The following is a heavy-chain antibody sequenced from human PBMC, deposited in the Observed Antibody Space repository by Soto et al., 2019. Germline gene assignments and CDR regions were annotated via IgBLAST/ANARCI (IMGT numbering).Heavy chain of an antibody. CDR1: GFTFSSYG. J-gene: IGHJ4*02. V-gene: IGHV3-30*18. CDR2: ISYDGSNK. CDR3: AKEAEWREKGGFDY. D-gene: IGHD3-3*01. Sequence: QVQLVESGGGVVQPGRSLRLSCAASGFTFSSYGMHWVRQAPGKGLEWVAVISYDGSNKYYADSVKGRFTISRDNSKNTLYLQMNSLRAEDTAVYYCAKEAEWREKGGFDYWGQGTLVTVSS.